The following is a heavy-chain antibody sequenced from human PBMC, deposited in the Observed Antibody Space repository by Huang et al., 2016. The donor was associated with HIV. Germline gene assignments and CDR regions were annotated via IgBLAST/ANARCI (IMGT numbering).Heavy chain of an antibody. CDR2: IGGNSGDI. Sequence: VQLVESGGGLVQPGWSLRLSCAASGFAFFQYAVPWVRQSPGEGLEWVSGIGGNSGDIAYAASVRGRFVISRDNAKKSLYLKMNGLRLEDTALYFCVIMDDYFDYWGQGVLVGVSS. CDR3: VIMDDYFDY. D-gene: IGHD2-8*01. CDR1: GFAFFQYA. J-gene: IGHJ4*02. V-gene: IGHV3-9*01.